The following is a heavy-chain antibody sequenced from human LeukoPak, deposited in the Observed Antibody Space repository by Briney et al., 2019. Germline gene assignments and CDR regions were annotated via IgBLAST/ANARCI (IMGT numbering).Heavy chain of an antibody. D-gene: IGHD5-18*01. CDR2: INWNGGST. Sequence: GGSLRLSCAASGFTFDDYGMSWVRQAPGKGLEWVSGINWNGGSTGYADSVKGRFTISRDNVKNSLYLQMNSLRAEDTALYHCARVRGYSYGYVGAFDIWGQGTMVTVSS. CDR1: GFTFDDYG. CDR3: ARVRGYSYGYVGAFDI. V-gene: IGHV3-20*01. J-gene: IGHJ3*02.